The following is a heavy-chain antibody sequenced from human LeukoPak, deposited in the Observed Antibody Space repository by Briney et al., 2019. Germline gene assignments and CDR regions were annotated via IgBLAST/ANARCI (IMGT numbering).Heavy chain of an antibody. V-gene: IGHV4-59*01. CDR3: ARVSAASFDY. D-gene: IGHD6-13*01. CDR2: IYYSGST. J-gene: IGHJ4*02. CDR1: GGSISRYY. Sequence: AETLSLTCTVSGGSISRYYWSWIRQPPGKGLEWSGYIYYSGSTNYNPSLKSRVTISVDTSKNQFSLKLSSVTAADTAVYYCARVSAASFDYWGQGTLVTVSS.